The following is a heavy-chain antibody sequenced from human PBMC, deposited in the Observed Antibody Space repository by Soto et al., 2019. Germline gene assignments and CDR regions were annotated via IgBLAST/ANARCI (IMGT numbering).Heavy chain of an antibody. CDR1: GYPFTTYY. Sequence: HVQLVQSGTEVKKPGASVRVSCMVSGYPFTTYYIHWVRQAPGQGLEWMGWIDPRSGGTVYEQKFQGRVTMTRDTSISTVYMDLSGLTSDDTALYYRATGDYGIFPYWGQGSLVTVSS. V-gene: IGHV1-2*02. CDR3: ATGDYGIFPY. D-gene: IGHD3-10*01. CDR2: IDPRSGGT. J-gene: IGHJ4*02.